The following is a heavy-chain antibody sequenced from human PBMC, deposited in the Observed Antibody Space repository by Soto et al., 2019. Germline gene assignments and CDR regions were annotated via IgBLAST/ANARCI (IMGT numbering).Heavy chain of an antibody. J-gene: IGHJ4*02. CDR2: IRSKAYGGTT. Sequence: PGGSLRLSCTASGFTFGDYAMSWFRQAPGKGLEWVGFIRSKAYGGTTEYAASVKGRFTISRDDSKSIAYLQMNSLKTEDTAVYYCTRDGLNSGSYLPIDYWGQGTLVTVSS. V-gene: IGHV3-49*03. CDR1: GFTFGDYA. CDR3: TRDGLNSGSYLPIDY. D-gene: IGHD1-26*01.